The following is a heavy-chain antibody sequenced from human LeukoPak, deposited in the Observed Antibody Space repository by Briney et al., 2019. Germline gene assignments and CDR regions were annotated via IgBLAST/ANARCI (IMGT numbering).Heavy chain of an antibody. J-gene: IGHJ4*02. Sequence: SETLSLTCTVSGGSLSSSSYYWGWVRQPPGKGLEWIGNIYYSGSTYYNPSLKSRLTISLDTSQRHFSLRLSSVAAADTASYYCTRGSYDVLTGYSTLGEYWGQGTLVTVSS. CDR3: TRGSYDVLTGYSTLGEY. D-gene: IGHD3-9*01. CDR2: IYYSGST. V-gene: IGHV4-39*02. CDR1: GGSLSSSSYY.